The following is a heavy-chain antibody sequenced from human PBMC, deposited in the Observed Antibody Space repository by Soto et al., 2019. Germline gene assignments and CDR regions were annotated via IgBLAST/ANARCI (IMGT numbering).Heavy chain of an antibody. J-gene: IGHJ3*02. V-gene: IGHV4-4*07. CDR2: MSPSGVT. CDR3: ARAFDSSGWYGDDAFDI. Sequence: QVQLQESGPGLVKPSETLSLTCTVSGGSISNKYWSWIRQPAGKGLEWIGRMSPSGVTNYSPSLKSRVTMSVDMSKNQFSLKLSSVTATDAAVYYCARAFDSSGWYGDDAFDIWGQGTMVTVSS. CDR1: GGSISNKY. D-gene: IGHD6-19*01.